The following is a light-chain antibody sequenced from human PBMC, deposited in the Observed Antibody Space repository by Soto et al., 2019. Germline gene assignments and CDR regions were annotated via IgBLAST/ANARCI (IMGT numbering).Light chain of an antibody. J-gene: IGKJ2*01. CDR3: RQAQETPYT. CDR2: LRS. V-gene: IGKV2-28*01. CDR1: QSLLHSNGHKY. Sequence: DIVMTQSPLSLPVTPGEPASISCRSNQSLLHSNGHKYLDWYLQKPGQSPQLLIYLRSNRASGVPDRFSGSEAGTDFTLKSSRVEAEDVGVSYFRQAQETPYTFVQGTKLAIK.